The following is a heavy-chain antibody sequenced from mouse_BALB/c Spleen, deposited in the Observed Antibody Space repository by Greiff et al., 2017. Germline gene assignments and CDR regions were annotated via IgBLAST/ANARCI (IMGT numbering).Heavy chain of an antibody. V-gene: IGHV5-4*02. CDR1: GFTFSDYY. CDR3: ARVHSYYYGTY. Sequence: EVMLVESGGGLVKPGGSLKLSCAASGFTFSDYYMYWVRQTPEKRLEWVATISDGGSYTYYPDSVKGRFTISRDNAKNNLYLQMSGLKSEDTAMYYCARVHSYYYGTYWGQGTLVTVSA. J-gene: IGHJ3*01. D-gene: IGHD1-1*01. CDR2: ISDGGSYT.